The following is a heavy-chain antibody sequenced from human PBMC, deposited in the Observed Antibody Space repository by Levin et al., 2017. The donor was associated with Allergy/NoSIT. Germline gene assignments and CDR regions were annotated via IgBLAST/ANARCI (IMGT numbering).Heavy chain of an antibody. D-gene: IGHD3-22*01. J-gene: IGHJ4*02. Sequence: SETLSLTCTVSGGSVSSASYYWSWIRQPPGKGLEWIGYISYSGSTNYNPSLKSRVTISVDTSKNQFSLTLSSVTAADTGVYYCARSHDGCGYFNWGQGTLVTVSS. CDR2: ISYSGST. CDR3: ARSHDGCGYFN. V-gene: IGHV4-61*01. CDR1: GGSVSSASYY.